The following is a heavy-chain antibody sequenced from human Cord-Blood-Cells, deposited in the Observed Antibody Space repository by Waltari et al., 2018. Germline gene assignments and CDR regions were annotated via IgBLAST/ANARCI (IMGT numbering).Heavy chain of an antibody. CDR1: GGSISSSSYY. Sequence: QLQLQESGPGLVKPSETLSLTCTVSGGSISSSSYYWGWIRQPPGKGLEWIGSIYYSGSPYYNPSLKSRVTISVDTSKNQFSLKLSSVTAADTAVYYCARLNVPFYYDSSGYYYFDYWGQGTLVTVSS. V-gene: IGHV4-39*07. CDR3: ARLNVPFYYDSSGYYYFDY. CDR2: IYYSGSP. J-gene: IGHJ4*02. D-gene: IGHD3-22*01.